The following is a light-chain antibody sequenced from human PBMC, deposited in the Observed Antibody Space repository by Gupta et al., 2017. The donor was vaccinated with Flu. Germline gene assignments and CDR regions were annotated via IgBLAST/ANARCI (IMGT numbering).Light chain of an antibody. CDR3: QQRSNLYT. CDR2: DAS. CDR1: QSVSSY. V-gene: IGKV3-11*01. Sequence: EIVLTQSPATLSLSPGERATLSCRASQSVSSYLAWYQQKPGQAPRLIIYDASNRAMGITARFSGSGSWKDFTLTSSRLETEDFAAYYLQQRSNLYTFGQGTKLEIK. J-gene: IGKJ2*01.